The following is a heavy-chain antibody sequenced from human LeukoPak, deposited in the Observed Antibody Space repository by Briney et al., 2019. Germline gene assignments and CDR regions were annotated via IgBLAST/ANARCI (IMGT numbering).Heavy chain of an antibody. Sequence: SETLSLTCTVSGDSISSSGYYWGWIRQPPGKGLEWIGSIFYTGSTYYNPSLMSRVTISVDTSKNHFSLKLSSVTAADTAVYYCARHDQRGPYFLDYWGQGTLVTVSS. J-gene: IGHJ4*02. CDR3: ARHDQRGPYFLDY. CDR1: GDSISSSGYY. D-gene: IGHD1-1*01. V-gene: IGHV4-39*01. CDR2: IFYTGST.